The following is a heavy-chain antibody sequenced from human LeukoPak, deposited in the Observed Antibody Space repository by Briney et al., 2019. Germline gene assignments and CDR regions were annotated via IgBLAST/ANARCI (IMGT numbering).Heavy chain of an antibody. V-gene: IGHV3-30-3*01. CDR3: AREGCSSTSCYPYYYYYYGMDV. CDR1: GFTFSSYA. J-gene: IGHJ6*02. CDR2: ISYDGSNK. Sequence: PGRSLRLSCAASGFTFSSYAMHWVRQAPGKGLEWVAVISYDGSNKYYADSVKGRFTISRDNSKNTLYLQMNSLRAEDTAVYYCAREGCSSTSCYPYYYYYYGMDVWGQGTTVTVFS. D-gene: IGHD2-2*01.